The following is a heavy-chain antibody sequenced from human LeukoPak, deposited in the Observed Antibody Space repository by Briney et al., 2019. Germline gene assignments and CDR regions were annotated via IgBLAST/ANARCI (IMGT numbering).Heavy chain of an antibody. V-gene: IGHV1-8*01. CDR1: GYTFTSYD. Sequence: ASVKVSCKASGYTFTSYDINWVRQATGQGLEWMGWMNPNSGNTGYAQKFQGRVTMTRNTSISTAYMELSSLRSEDTAVYYCATQPSGYSSGWYTSYWGQGTLVTVSS. J-gene: IGHJ4*02. CDR3: ATQPSGYSSGWYTSY. CDR2: MNPNSGNT. D-gene: IGHD6-19*01.